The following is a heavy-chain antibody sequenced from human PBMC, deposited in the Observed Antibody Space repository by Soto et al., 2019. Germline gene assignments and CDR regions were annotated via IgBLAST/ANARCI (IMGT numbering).Heavy chain of an antibody. D-gene: IGHD5-18*01. CDR1: GGSFSGYY. CDR3: ARAAGGTWIQLWLGWFDP. CDR2: INHSGST. V-gene: IGHV4-34*01. Sequence: SETLSLTCAVYGGSFSGYYWSWMRQPPGKGLEWIGEINHSGSTNYNPSLKSRVTISVDTSKNQFSLKLSSVTAADTAVYYCARAAGGTWIQLWLGWFDPWGQGTLVTVS. J-gene: IGHJ5*02.